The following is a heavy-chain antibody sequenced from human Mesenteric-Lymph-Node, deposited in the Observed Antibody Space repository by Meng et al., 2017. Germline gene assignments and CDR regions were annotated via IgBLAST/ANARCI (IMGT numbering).Heavy chain of an antibody. CDR2: ISYDGSNK. V-gene: IGHV3-30*04. Sequence: VQLVESWGGVVQPGRSLRLSCAASGFTFSSYAMHWVRQAPGKGLEWVAVISYDGSNKYYADSVKGRFTISRDNSKNTLYLQMNSLRAEDTAVYYCARGLSSQCFNPWGQGTLVTVSS. CDR3: ARGLSSQCFNP. J-gene: IGHJ5*02. CDR1: GFTFSSYA. D-gene: IGHD2-2*01.